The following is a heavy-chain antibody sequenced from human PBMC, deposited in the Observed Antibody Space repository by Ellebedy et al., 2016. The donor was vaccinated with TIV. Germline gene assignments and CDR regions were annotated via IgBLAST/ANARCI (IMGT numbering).Heavy chain of an antibody. V-gene: IGHV1-18*01. CDR3: ARQGSNDNPGYYYEEDPLDL. CDR1: GYNFKMYG. D-gene: IGHD3-22*01. J-gene: IGHJ3*01. Sequence: ASVKVSCKASGYNFKMYGISWVRQAPGQGLEWMGWISGYNGDTQYAQKLQGRLTMTADATTSTVYMELRSLRSDDTAVYYRARQGSNDNPGYYYEEDPLDLWGRGTLVTVSS. CDR2: ISGYNGDT.